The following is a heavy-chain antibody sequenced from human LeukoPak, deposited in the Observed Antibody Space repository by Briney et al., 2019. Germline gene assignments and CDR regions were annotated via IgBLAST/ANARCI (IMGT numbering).Heavy chain of an antibody. CDR3: AKDLRYNFDY. CDR1: GITFSSYA. J-gene: IGHJ4*02. CDR2: ISGSGDRT. D-gene: IGHD1-1*01. V-gene: IGHV3-23*01. Sequence: GGSLRLSCAASGITFSSYAMSWVRQAPGKGQEWVSAISGSGDRTYYADSVKGRFTISRDNSKNTLYLQMQTLRAEDTAVYYCAKDLRYNFDYWGQGTLVTVSS.